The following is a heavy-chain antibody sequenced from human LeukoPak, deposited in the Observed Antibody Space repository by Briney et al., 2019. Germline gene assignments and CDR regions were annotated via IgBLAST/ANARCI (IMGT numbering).Heavy chain of an antibody. CDR1: GFTSSSYG. J-gene: IGHJ4*02. V-gene: IGHV3-33*06. CDR3: AKDSRPVPEHFDY. Sequence: GGSLRLSCAASGFTSSSYGMHWVRQAPGKGLEWVAVIWYDGSNKYYADSVKGRFTISRDNSKNTLYLQMNSLRAEDTAVYYCAKDSRPVPEHFDYWGQGTLVTVSS. D-gene: IGHD2-2*01. CDR2: IWYDGSNK.